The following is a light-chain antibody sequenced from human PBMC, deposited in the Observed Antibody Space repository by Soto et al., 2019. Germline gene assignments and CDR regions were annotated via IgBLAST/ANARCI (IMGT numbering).Light chain of an antibody. CDR2: KAS. CDR1: QSISSW. Sequence: DIQMTQSPSTLSASVGDRVTITCRASQSISSWLAWYQQKPGKAPKLLIYKASSLESGVPSRFSGSGSGTEFTLTISSLQPDDFATYYCQQYNSYSSPTFGQGTRLENK. CDR3: QQYNSYSSPT. V-gene: IGKV1-5*03. J-gene: IGKJ5*01.